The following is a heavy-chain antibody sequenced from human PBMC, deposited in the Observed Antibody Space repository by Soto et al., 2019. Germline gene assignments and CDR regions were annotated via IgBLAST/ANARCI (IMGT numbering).Heavy chain of an antibody. V-gene: IGHV3-23*01. CDR2: ISGSGGST. Sequence: EVQLLESGGGLVQPGGSLRLSCAASGFTFSSYAMSWVRQAPGKGLEWVSAISGSGGSTYYAESVKGRFTISGDNSKNALYLQMTSMRSEDTAVYYCAYSSTPFDYCGEGTLVTVSS. CDR3: AYSSTPFDY. D-gene: IGHD6-13*01. J-gene: IGHJ4*02. CDR1: GFTFSSYA.